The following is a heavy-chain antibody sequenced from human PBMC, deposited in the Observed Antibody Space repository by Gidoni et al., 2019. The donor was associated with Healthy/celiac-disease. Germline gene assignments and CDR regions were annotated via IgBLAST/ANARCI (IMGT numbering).Heavy chain of an antibody. CDR3: ARESIAARIYYYYGMDV. CDR1: GCSISSYY. J-gene: IGHJ6*02. CDR2: IYTSGST. Sequence: QVQLQESGPGLVKPSETLSLTCTVSGCSISSYYWSWIRQPAGKGLEWIGRIYTSGSTNYNPSLKRRVTMSVDTSKNQFSLKLSSVTAADTAVYYCARESIAARIYYYYGMDVWGQGTTVTVSS. V-gene: IGHV4-4*07. D-gene: IGHD6-6*01.